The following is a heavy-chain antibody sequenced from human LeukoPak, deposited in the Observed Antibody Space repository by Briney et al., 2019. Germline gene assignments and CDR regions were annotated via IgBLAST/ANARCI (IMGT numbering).Heavy chain of an antibody. CDR2: TYYRSKWYN. Sequence: QTLSLTCAVSGDSFSSNSAAWNWLRQSPSRGLEWLGRTYYRSKWYNDYAVSVKSRITIHPDTSKNQFSLQLNSVTPEDTAVYCCARDGYSSGPFDYWGQGTLVTVSS. CDR1: GDSFSSNSAA. CDR3: ARDGYSSGPFDY. D-gene: IGHD6-19*01. J-gene: IGHJ4*02. V-gene: IGHV6-1*01.